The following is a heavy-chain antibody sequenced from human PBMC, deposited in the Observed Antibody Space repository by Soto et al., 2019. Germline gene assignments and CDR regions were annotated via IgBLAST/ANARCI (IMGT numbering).Heavy chain of an antibody. V-gene: IGHV3-33*01. J-gene: IGHJ3*02. CDR1: GFTFSSYG. Sequence: QVQLVESVGGVVQPGRSLRLSCAASGFTFSSYGMHWVRQAPGKGLEWVAVIWYDGSNKYYADSVKGRFTISRDNSKNTLYLQMNSLRAEDTAVYYCARGDDSSGYYFDAFDIWGQGTMVTVSS. D-gene: IGHD3-22*01. CDR2: IWYDGSNK. CDR3: ARGDDSSGYYFDAFDI.